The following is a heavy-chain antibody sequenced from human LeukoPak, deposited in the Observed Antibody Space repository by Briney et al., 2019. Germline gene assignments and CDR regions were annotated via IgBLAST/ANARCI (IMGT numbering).Heavy chain of an antibody. J-gene: IGHJ3*02. Sequence: SETLSLTCTVSGGSINTYYWSWIRQPPGKGPEWIGYIYHSGSTSYIPSLKSRVTISVDTSKNQFSLKLSSVTAADTAVYYCARLSRYCSSVTCYSDAFDIWGQGTMVTVSS. CDR1: GGSINTYY. CDR2: IYHSGST. CDR3: ARLSRYCSSVTCYSDAFDI. D-gene: IGHD2-15*01. V-gene: IGHV4-59*08.